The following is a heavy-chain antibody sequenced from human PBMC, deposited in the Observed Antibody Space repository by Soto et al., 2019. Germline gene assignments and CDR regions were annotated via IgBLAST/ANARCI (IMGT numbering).Heavy chain of an antibody. CDR3: AREQDDTRYGMDV. D-gene: IGHD3-9*01. CDR1: GFTFSSYA. V-gene: IGHV3-30-3*01. J-gene: IGHJ6*02. Sequence: GGSLRLSCAASGFTFSSYAMHWVRQAPGKGLEWVAVISYDGSNKYYADSVKGRFTISRDNSKNTLYPQMNSLRAEDTAVYYCAREQDDTRYGMDVWGQGTTVTVSS. CDR2: ISYDGSNK.